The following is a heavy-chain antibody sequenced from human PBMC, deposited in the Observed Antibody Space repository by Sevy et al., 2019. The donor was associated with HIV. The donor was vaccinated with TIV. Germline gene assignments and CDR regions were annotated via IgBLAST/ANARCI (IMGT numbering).Heavy chain of an antibody. J-gene: IGHJ6*02. CDR2: IYYSGST. CDR3: ARDYHSYGDPRSYYGMDV. V-gene: IGHV4-61*01. Sequence: AENLSLTCTVSGGSVSSGSYYWSWIRQPPGKGVEWIGYIYYSGSTNYNPSLKSRVTISVDTSKNQFSLKLSSVTAADTVVYYCARDYHSYGDPRSYYGMDVWGQGTTVVVSS. CDR1: GGSVSSGSYY. D-gene: IGHD4-17*01.